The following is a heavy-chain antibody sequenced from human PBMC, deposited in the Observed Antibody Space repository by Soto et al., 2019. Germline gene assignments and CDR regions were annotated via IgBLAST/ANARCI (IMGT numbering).Heavy chain of an antibody. CDR3: ATVQHGDYSYGMDV. J-gene: IGHJ6*02. CDR1: GYTLTELS. Sequence: GASVKVSCKVSGYTLTELSMHWVRQAPGKGLEWMGGFDPEDGETIYAQKFQGRVTMTEDTSTDTAYMELSSLRSEDTAVYYCATVQHGDYSYGMDVWGQGTTVTVSS. V-gene: IGHV1-24*01. D-gene: IGHD4-17*01. CDR2: FDPEDGET.